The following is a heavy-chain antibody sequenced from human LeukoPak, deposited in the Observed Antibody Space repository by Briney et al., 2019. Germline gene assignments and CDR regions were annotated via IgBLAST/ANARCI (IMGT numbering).Heavy chain of an antibody. CDR2: IIAYNGNT. CDR3: AKLSSWYGRISYFDY. CDR1: GYTFTSYG. J-gene: IGHJ4*02. D-gene: IGHD6-13*01. Sequence: ASVKVSCKASGYTFTSYGISWVRQAPGQGLEWMGWIIAYNGNTNYAQKFQGRVTITRNTSISTAYMELSSLRSEDTAVYYCAKLSSWYGRISYFDYWGQGTLVTVSS. V-gene: IGHV1-18*01.